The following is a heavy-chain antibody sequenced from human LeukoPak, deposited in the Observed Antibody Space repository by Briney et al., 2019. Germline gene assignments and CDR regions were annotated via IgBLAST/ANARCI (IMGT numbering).Heavy chain of an antibody. CDR1: GFTFSSYA. D-gene: IGHD1-26*01. J-gene: IGHJ4*02. CDR3: ARGSRETDFDY. CDR2: ISSSGGST. V-gene: IGHV3-23*01. Sequence: SGGSLRLSCAASGFTFSSYAMTWVRQAPGKGLEWVSAISSSGGSTYYADSVKGRFTISRDNSKSTVYLQMNSLRAEDTAVYYCARGSRETDFDYWGQGTLVTVSS.